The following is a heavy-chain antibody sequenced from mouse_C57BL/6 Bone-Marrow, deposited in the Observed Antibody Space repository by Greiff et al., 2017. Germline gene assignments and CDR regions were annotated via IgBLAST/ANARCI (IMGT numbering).Heavy chain of an antibody. Sequence: VQLQQSGAELVRPGASVKLSCTASGFNIKDDYMHWVKQRPEQGLEWIGWIDPENGDTEYASKFQGKATITAETSSNTAYLQLSSLTSEDTAVYYCTTRYYAMDYWGQGTSVTVAS. V-gene: IGHV14-4*01. CDR2: IDPENGDT. CDR1: GFNIKDDY. J-gene: IGHJ4*01. CDR3: TTRYYAMDY.